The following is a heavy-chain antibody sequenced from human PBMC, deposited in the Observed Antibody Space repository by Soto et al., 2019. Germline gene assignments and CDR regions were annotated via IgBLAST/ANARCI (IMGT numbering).Heavy chain of an antibody. Sequence: QVPLVQSGAEVKKPGASVKVSCKASGYTFTSYGISWVRQAPGQGLEWMGWISAYNGNTNYAQKLQGRVTMTTDTSTSTAYMELRSLRSDDTAVYYCARDRLRDGYNFVFDYWGQGTLVTVSS. J-gene: IGHJ4*02. CDR3: ARDRLRDGYNFVFDY. V-gene: IGHV1-18*04. D-gene: IGHD5-12*01. CDR1: GYTFTSYG. CDR2: ISAYNGNT.